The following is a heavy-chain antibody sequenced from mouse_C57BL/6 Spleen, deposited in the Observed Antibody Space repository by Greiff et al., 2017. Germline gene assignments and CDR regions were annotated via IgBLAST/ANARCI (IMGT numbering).Heavy chain of an antibody. CDR1: GYSFTDYN. V-gene: IGHV1-39*01. CDR2: INPNYGTT. J-gene: IGHJ3*01. CDR3: ASRYSNYEAWFAY. D-gene: IGHD2-5*01. Sequence: LVESGPELVKPGASVKISCKASGYSFTDYNMNWVKQSNGKSLEWIGVINPNYGTTSYNQKFKGKATLTVDQSSSTAYMQLNSLTSEDSAVXYWASRYSNYEAWFAYWGQGTLVTVSA.